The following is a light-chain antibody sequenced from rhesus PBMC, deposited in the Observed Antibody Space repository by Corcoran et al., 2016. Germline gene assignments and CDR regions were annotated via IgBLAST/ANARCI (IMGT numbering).Light chain of an antibody. Sequence: DIQMTQSPSSLSASVGDRVTITCRASQGITNDIAWYQQKPGETPKLLIYEASSLQSGIPSRFGGSGSGSDFTLTISSLQSEDFATYSCQHYYSTPYSFGQGTKVEIK. V-gene: IGKV1-25*01. CDR3: QHYYSTPYS. CDR1: QGITND. CDR2: EAS. J-gene: IGKJ2*01.